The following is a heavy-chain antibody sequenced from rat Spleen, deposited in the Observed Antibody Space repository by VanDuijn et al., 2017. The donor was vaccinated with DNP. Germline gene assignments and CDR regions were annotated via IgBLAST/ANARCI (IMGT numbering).Heavy chain of an antibody. Sequence: EVQLVESGGGLVQPGRSMKLSCAASGFTFSSFPMAWVRQAPTKGLEWVATISTSGGSTYYRDSVRGRFTISRDNAEDTLFLQMDSLRSEDTATYYCARTGSWYFDFWGQGVMVTVSS. CDR3: ARTGSWYFDF. D-gene: IGHD5-1*01. CDR2: ISTSGGST. CDR1: GFTFSSFP. J-gene: IGHJ2*01. V-gene: IGHV5-46*01.